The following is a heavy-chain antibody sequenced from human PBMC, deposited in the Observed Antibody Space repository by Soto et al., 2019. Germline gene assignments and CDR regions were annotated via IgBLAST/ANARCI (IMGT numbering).Heavy chain of an antibody. CDR1: GEPITSYN. D-gene: IGHD2-8*01. Sequence: SSETLSLTCTVSGEPITSYNWNWLRQPPGKALEWIGYIYHSESTNYNPALKSRATISVDTSKNQFSLKLTSVTAADTAVYYCARDHFKGVDYYYYGMDVWGQGTTVT. CDR3: ARDHFKGVDYYYYGMDV. V-gene: IGHV4-59*01. CDR2: IYHSEST. J-gene: IGHJ6*02.